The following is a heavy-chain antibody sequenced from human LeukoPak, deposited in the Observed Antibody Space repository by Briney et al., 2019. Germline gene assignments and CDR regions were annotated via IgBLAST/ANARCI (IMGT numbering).Heavy chain of an antibody. CDR3: VLGYSYGYLFDY. D-gene: IGHD5-18*01. CDR1: GFTFSSYG. CDR2: IWYDGSNK. Sequence: GRSLRLSCAASGFTFSSYGMHWVRQAPGKGLEWVAVIWYDGSNKYYADSVKGRFTISRDNSKNTLYLQMNSLRAEDTAVYYCVLGYSYGYLFDYWGQGTLVTVSS. V-gene: IGHV3-33*01. J-gene: IGHJ4*02.